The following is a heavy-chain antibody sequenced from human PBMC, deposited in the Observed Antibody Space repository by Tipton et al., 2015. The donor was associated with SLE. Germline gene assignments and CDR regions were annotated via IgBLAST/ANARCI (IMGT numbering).Heavy chain of an antibody. CDR3: ARRWDCRGVICQWSFGY. CDR1: GYTFTSYD. D-gene: IGHD2-15*01. CDR2: MNPNSGDA. V-gene: IGHV1-8*01. J-gene: IGHJ4*02. Sequence: QLVQSGAEVKKPGASVKVSCKASGYTFTSYDINWVRQATGQGLEWMGWMNPNSGDAGYALKFQGRVTMTRNISKSTAYMELSSVRSEGTAVYYCARRWDCRGVICQWSFGYWGQGTLVSVSS.